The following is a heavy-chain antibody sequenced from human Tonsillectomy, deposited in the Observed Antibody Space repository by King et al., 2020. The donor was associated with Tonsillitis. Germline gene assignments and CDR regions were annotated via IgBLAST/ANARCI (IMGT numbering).Heavy chain of an antibody. V-gene: IGHV3-30*04. Sequence: VQLVESGGGVVQPGRSLRLSCAVSGLTFNNYAMHWVRQAPGKGLEWVAVISFDGGNKYYADSVKGRFTISRDNSENTVFVQMNSLRAEDTAVYYCARGSDYGNSRLDYWGQGPLVTVSS. J-gene: IGHJ4*02. D-gene: IGHD4-11*01. CDR3: ARGSDYGNSRLDY. CDR2: ISFDGGNK. CDR1: GLTFNNYA.